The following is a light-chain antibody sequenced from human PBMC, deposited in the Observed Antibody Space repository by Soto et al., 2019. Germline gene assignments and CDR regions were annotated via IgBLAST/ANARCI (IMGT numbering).Light chain of an antibody. CDR1: SSDVSGDDY. Sequence: QSVLTQPASVSGSPGQSITISCTGTSSDVSGDDYVSWYQQHPGKVPKLMIYDVSNRPSGVSNRFSGSKSGNTASLTISGLQAEDEADYYCSSYTSSSTYVFGTGTKVTVL. CDR3: SSYTSSSTYV. J-gene: IGLJ1*01. V-gene: IGLV2-14*01. CDR2: DVS.